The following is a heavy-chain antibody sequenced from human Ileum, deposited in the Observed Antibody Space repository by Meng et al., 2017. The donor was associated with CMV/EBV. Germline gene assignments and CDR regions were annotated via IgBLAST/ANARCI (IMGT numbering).Heavy chain of an antibody. CDR1: RDEVSYKICA. CDR3: ARESELLRFDH. J-gene: IGHJ4*02. D-gene: IGHD6-6*01. V-gene: IGHV6-1*01. CDR2: TAYMSKWDY. Sequence: HVQAARSSMVKDMLAPPLTRSIDRDEVSYKICAWKWSQQSPLRGLGWLGRTAYMSKWDYEYSVYGGRRLTIRPDTSKNQLSRHLRSVTPEDTAIYYVARESELLRFDHWGQGTLVTVSS.